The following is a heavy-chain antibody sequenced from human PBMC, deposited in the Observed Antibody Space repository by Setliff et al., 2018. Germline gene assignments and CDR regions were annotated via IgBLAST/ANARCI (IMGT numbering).Heavy chain of an antibody. D-gene: IGHD1-26*01. CDR1: GGSFSGYY. CDR2: INHSGGT. J-gene: IGHJ3*02. V-gene: IGHV4-34*01. CDR3: ARVPPKDSGSFYWDAFDI. Sequence: PSETLSLTCAVYGGSFSGYYWSWIRQPPGEGLEWIGEINHSGGTNYNPSLKSRVTRSVDTSKNQFSRKLTSVTAADTAVYYCARVPPKDSGSFYWDAFDIWGQGTMVTVSS.